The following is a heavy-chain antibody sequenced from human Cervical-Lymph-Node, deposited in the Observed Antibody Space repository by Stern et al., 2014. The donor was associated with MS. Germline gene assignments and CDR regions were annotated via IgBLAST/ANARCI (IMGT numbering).Heavy chain of an antibody. CDR1: GFTFSTYW. CDR3: ARGIEQ. CDR2: INQDGSAK. V-gene: IGHV3-7*01. J-gene: IGHJ4*02. D-gene: IGHD3-16*02. Sequence: EMQLVESGGGLVQPGGSLRLSCEASGFTFSTYWMSWVRQAPGKGLEWVANINQDGSAKDYVDSVEGRFTISRDNAKRSLHLQMNNLRVEDTAVYYCARGIEQWGQGTLVTVSS.